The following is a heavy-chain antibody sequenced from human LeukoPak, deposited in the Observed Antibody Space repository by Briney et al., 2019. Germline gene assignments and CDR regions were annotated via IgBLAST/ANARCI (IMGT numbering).Heavy chain of an antibody. Sequence: NPSETLSLTCAVYGGSFSGYYWTWIRQPPGKGLEWIGEIQYSGSATYNPSLKSRVTISVDTSKNQFSLKLSSVTAADTAVYYCARNGYSYGYFDYWGQGTLVTVSS. CDR1: GGSFSGYY. V-gene: IGHV4-34*01. D-gene: IGHD5-18*01. CDR3: ARNGYSYGYFDY. CDR2: IQYSGSA. J-gene: IGHJ4*02.